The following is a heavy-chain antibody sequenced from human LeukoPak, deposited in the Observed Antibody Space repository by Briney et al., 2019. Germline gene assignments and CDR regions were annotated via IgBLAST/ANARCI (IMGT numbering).Heavy chain of an antibody. CDR2: INPSGGST. CDR3: ARELDHYYDSSGYYYGY. D-gene: IGHD3-22*01. CDR1: GYTFTSYY. J-gene: IGHJ4*02. V-gene: IGHV1-46*01. Sequence: ASVEVSCKASGYTFTSYYMHWVRQAPGQGLEWMGIINPSGGSTSYAQKFQGRVTMTRDTSTSTVYMELSSLRSEDTAVYYCARELDHYYDSSGYYYGYWGQGTLVTVSS.